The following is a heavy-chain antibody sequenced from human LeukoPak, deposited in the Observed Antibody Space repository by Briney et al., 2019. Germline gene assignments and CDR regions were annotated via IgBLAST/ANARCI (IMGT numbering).Heavy chain of an antibody. Sequence: GGSLRLSCAASGFTFSDYYMSWIRRAPGKGLEWVSYISSSGSTIYYADSVKGRFTISRDNAKNSLYLQMNSLRAEDTAVYYCARGEYSSSFYYFDYWGQGTLVTVSS. D-gene: IGHD6-13*01. V-gene: IGHV3-11*01. J-gene: IGHJ4*02. CDR1: GFTFSDYY. CDR2: ISSSGSTI. CDR3: ARGEYSSSFYYFDY.